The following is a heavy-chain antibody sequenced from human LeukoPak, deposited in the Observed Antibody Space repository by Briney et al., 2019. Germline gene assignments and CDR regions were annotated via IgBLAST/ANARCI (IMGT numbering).Heavy chain of an antibody. CDR2: INPSGGST. Sequence: ALVKVSCKASGYTFTSYYMHWVRQAPGQGLEWMGVINPSGGSTSYAQKFQGRVTMTRDTSTSTVYMELSSLRSEDTAVYYCARGLGYCSSTSCYPFGWFDPWGQGTLVTVSS. J-gene: IGHJ5*02. D-gene: IGHD2-2*01. CDR1: GYTFTSYY. V-gene: IGHV1-46*01. CDR3: ARGLGYCSSTSCYPFGWFDP.